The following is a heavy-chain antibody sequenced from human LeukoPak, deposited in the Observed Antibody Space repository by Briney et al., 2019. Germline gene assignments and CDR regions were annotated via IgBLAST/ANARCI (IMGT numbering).Heavy chain of an antibody. CDR3: ARVGYSGYDGLPDY. V-gene: IGHV3-20*01. J-gene: IGHJ4*02. CDR2: INWNGGST. Sequence: GGSLRLSCAASGFTFSSYWMSWVRQAPGKGLEWVSGINWNGGSTGYADSVKGRFTISRDNAKNSLYLQMNSLRAEDTALYHCARVGYSGYDGLPDYWGQGTLVTVSS. CDR1: GFTFSSYW. D-gene: IGHD5-12*01.